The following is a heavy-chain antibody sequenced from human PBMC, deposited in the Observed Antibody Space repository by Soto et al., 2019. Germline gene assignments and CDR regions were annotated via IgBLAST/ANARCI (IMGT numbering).Heavy chain of an antibody. CDR3: ARVVPGAEAWFGP. J-gene: IGHJ5*02. CDR1: GYTFSNYG. Sequence: ASVKVSCKTSGYTFSNYGITWVRQAPGQPLEWLGWISLYSDGTNYPQKFQGRVSMTTETSTTTAYKELRSLRSDDTAVYYCARVVPGAEAWFGPWGQGTLVTVSS. V-gene: IGHV1-18*01. CDR2: ISLYSDGT. D-gene: IGHD2-2*01.